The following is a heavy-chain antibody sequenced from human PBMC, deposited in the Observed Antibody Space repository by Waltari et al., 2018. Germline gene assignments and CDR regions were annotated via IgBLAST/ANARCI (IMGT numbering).Heavy chain of an antibody. CDR2: IYHSGST. CDR1: GYSISRGYY. D-gene: IGHD6-19*01. CDR3: ARNTGYSSGWCFDY. V-gene: IGHV4-38-2*01. Sequence: QVQLQESGPGLVKPSETLSLTCAVSGYSISRGYYWGWIRQPPGKGLEWIGSIYHSGSTYYNPSLKSRVTISVDTSKNQFSLKLSSVTAADTAVYYCARNTGYSSGWCFDYWGQGTLVTVSS. J-gene: IGHJ4*02.